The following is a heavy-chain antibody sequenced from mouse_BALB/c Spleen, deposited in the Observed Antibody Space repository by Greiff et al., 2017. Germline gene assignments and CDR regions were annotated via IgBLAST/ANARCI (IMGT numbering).Heavy chain of an antibody. CDR2: ISSGGGST. Sequence: EVQRVESGGGLVKPGGSLKLSCAASGFAFSSYDMSWVRQTPEKRLEWVAYISSGGGSTYYPDTVKGRFTISRDNAKNTLYLQMSSLKSEDTAMYYCARRGGYGYFDYWGQGTTLTVSS. V-gene: IGHV5-12-1*01. CDR3: ARRGGYGYFDY. D-gene: IGHD1-2*01. J-gene: IGHJ2*01. CDR1: GFAFSSYD.